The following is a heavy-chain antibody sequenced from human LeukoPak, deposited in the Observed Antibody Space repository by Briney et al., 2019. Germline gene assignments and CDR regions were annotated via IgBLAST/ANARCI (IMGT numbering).Heavy chain of an antibody. Sequence: PGGSLRLSCTASGFTFANYAMSWVRPAPGKGLEWVSIISADATGTYYADSLRGRFAISRDNSKNTLYLQLNSLRAEDTAVYYCAKTPHRLSSEIDHWGQGTLVTVSS. V-gene: IGHV3-23*01. D-gene: IGHD6-6*01. CDR3: AKTPHRLSSEIDH. CDR2: ISADATGT. J-gene: IGHJ4*02. CDR1: GFTFANYA.